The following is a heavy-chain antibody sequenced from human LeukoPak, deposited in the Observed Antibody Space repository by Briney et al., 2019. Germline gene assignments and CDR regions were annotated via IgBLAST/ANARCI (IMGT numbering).Heavy chain of an antibody. CDR3: ARDFAASGSLDC. V-gene: IGHV3-7*01. CDR1: GFTFSSYW. Sequence: GGSLRLSCAASGFTFSSYWMSWVRQAPGKGLEWVANIKPDGSEKSYVDSVKGRFTISRDNAKNSLYLQMNSLRAEDTAVYFCARDFAASGSLDCWGQGTLVTVSS. CDR2: IKPDGSEK. D-gene: IGHD3-10*01. J-gene: IGHJ4*02.